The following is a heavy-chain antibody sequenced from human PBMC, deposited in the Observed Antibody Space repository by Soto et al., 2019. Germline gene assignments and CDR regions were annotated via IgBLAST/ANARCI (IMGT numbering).Heavy chain of an antibody. Sequence: WXSVKVSCKASVYSFTSYYMHWVRQAPGQGLEWMGIINPSGGSTSYAQKFQGRVTMTRDTSTSTVYMELSSLRSEDTAVYYCAREVGGGSCYDYWGQGTLVTVSS. CDR3: AREVGGGSCYDY. J-gene: IGHJ4*02. D-gene: IGHD2-15*01. CDR1: VYSFTSYY. CDR2: INPSGGST. V-gene: IGHV1-46*01.